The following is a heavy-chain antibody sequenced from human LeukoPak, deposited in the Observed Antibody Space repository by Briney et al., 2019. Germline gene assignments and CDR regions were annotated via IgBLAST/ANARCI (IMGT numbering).Heavy chain of an antibody. V-gene: IGHV4-30-4*01. CDR3: AREAAVAGSFDY. D-gene: IGHD6-19*01. CDR2: IYYSGST. Sequence: TPSQTLSLTCTVSGGSISSGDYYWSWIRQPPGKGLEWIGYIYYSGSTYYNPSLKSRVTISVDTSKNQFSLKLSSVTAADTAVYYCAREAAVAGSFDYWGQGTLVTVSS. J-gene: IGHJ4*02. CDR1: GGSISSGDYY.